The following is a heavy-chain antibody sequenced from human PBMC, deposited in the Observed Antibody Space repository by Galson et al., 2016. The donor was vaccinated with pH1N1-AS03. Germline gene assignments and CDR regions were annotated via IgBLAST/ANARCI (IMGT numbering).Heavy chain of an antibody. CDR2: IYYTGMT. J-gene: IGHJ4*02. D-gene: IGHD2-8*01. Sequence: SETLSLTCSVSSGSISGYSWSWIRQPPGKGLEWIGYIYYTGMTNYNPSLKSRVTISVDTSKNQFSLKLSSVTAADTAIYYCARQNGHRLLWDYWGQGTLVTVSS. CDR3: ARQNGHRLLWDY. CDR1: SGSISGYS. V-gene: IGHV4-59*08.